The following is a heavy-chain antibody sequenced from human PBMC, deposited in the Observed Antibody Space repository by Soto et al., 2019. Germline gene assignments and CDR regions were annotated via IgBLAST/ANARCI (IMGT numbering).Heavy chain of an antibody. CDR3: TMVWVAESARDH. CDR2: MSYDGSDT. D-gene: IGHD3-16*01. J-gene: IGHJ4*02. V-gene: IGHV3-30*02. CDR1: GFIFSNNG. Sequence: AGSMRLSCVGSGFIFSNNGMHWVRQTPGKGLEWVAFMSYDGSDTFYADSVKGRFTISRDNSKNTLFLHMSNLRAEDTAMYYCTMVWVAESARDHWGQGTMGTVSA.